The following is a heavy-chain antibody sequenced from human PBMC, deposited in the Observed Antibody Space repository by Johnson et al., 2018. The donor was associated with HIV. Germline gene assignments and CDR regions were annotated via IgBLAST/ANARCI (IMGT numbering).Heavy chain of an antibody. V-gene: IGHV3-9*01. D-gene: IGHD4-23*01. J-gene: IGHJ3*02. CDR1: GFTFDDYA. CDR3: AKDLDYGGNGDPGAFDI. CDR2: ISWNSGSI. Sequence: VQLVESGGGLVQPGRSLRLSCAASGFTFDDYAMHWVRQAPGKGLEWVSGISWNSGSIGYADSVKGRFTISRDNAKNSLYLQMNSLRAEDTALYYCAKDLDYGGNGDPGAFDIWGQGTVVIVSS.